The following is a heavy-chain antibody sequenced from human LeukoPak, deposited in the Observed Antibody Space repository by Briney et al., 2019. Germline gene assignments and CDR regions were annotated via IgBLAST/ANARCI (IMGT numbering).Heavy chain of an antibody. J-gene: IGHJ1*01. CDR2: INPNSGGT. Sequence: ASVKVSCKASGCTFTGSYMHWVRQAPGQGLEWMGWINPNSGGTNYAQKFQGRVTMTRDTSITTAYMELSRLTSDDTAVYYCARTRGGYSYGYPGYFQHWGQGTLVTVSS. V-gene: IGHV1-2*02. CDR3: ARTRGGYSYGYPGYFQH. D-gene: IGHD5-18*01. CDR1: GCTFTGSY.